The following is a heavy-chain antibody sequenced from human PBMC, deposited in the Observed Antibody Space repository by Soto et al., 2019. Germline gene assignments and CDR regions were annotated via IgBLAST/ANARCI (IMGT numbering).Heavy chain of an antibody. CDR3: ARSYGSGYRAFDS. J-gene: IGHJ4*02. CDR1: GDTFSFYT. CDR2: VNPILSMS. V-gene: IGHV1-69*02. Sequence: QVQLVQSGAELKKPGSSVKVSCKASGDTFSFYTINWVRQAPGLGLEWMGRVNPILSMSNYAQKFQGRVTMTADKSTSTAYMELRRLRSEDTAFYYCARSYGSGYRAFDSWGQGALVTVSS. D-gene: IGHD3-10*01.